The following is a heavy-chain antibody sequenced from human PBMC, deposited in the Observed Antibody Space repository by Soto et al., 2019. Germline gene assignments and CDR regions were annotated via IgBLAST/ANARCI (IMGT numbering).Heavy chain of an antibody. CDR3: AKDGSCGSGSYGRPSYYYYGMDV. CDR1: GFTFSSYA. J-gene: IGHJ6*02. Sequence: GGSLRLSCAASGFTFSSYAMSWVRQAPGKGLEWVSAISGSGGSTYYADSVKGRFTISRDNSKNTLYLQMNSLRAEDTAVYYCAKDGSCGSGSYGRPSYYYYGMDVWGQGTTVTVSS. CDR2: ISGSGGST. D-gene: IGHD3-10*01. V-gene: IGHV3-23*01.